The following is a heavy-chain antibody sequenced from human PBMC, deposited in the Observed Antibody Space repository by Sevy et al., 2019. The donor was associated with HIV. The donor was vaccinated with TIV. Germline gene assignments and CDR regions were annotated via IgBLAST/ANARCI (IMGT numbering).Heavy chain of an antibody. CDR3: ARDPIAAAGTPYDAFDI. D-gene: IGHD6-13*01. J-gene: IGHJ3*02. Sequence: GGSLRLSCAASGFTFSSYAMHWVRQAPGKGLEWVAVISYDGSNKYYADSVKGRFTISRDNSKNTLYLQMNSLRAEETAVYYCARDPIAAAGTPYDAFDIWGQGTMVTVSS. V-gene: IGHV3-30-3*01. CDR1: GFTFSSYA. CDR2: ISYDGSNK.